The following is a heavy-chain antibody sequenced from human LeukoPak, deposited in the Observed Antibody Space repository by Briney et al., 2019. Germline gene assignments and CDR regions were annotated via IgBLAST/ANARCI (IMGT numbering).Heavy chain of an antibody. CDR1: GFTFSSYA. V-gene: IGHV3-23*01. CDR2: ISGSGGST. J-gene: IGHJ4*02. D-gene: IGHD3-10*01. Sequence: GGSLRLSCAASGFTFSSYAMSWVRQAPGKGLEWVSAISGSGGSTYYADSVKGRFTISKDNSKNSLYLHMNSLRAEDTALYYCAKDRAGNSYGHFYYWGQGTLVTVSS. CDR3: AKDRAGNSYGHFYY.